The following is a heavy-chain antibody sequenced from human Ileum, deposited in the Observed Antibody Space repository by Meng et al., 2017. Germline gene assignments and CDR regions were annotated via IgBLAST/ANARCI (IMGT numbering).Heavy chain of an antibody. CDR2: IFYTGAT. Sequence: QVQLQESCPGLVKPSQTLSLNCTVSCGSITSGDYYWSWIRQPPGKGLEWIGYIFYTGATYSNPSLKSRVTVSLDTSKSQFSLKLSSVTAADTAIYYCVSERRRSYFFDYWGQGTLVTVSS. CDR3: VSERRRSYFFDY. CDR1: CGSITSGDYY. J-gene: IGHJ4*02. V-gene: IGHV4-30-4*01.